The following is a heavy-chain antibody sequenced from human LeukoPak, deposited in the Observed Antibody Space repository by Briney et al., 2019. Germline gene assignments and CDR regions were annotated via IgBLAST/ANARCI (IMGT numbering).Heavy chain of an antibody. Sequence: PSETLSLTCTVSGGSISSYYWGWIRQPPGKGLEWIGYIYYSGSTNYNPSLKSRVTISVDTSKNQFSLKLSSVTAADTAVYYCARELAPAHQNFDYWGQGTLVTVSS. J-gene: IGHJ4*02. CDR1: GGSISSYY. CDR2: IYYSGST. V-gene: IGHV4-59*12. D-gene: IGHD6-13*01. CDR3: ARELAPAHQNFDY.